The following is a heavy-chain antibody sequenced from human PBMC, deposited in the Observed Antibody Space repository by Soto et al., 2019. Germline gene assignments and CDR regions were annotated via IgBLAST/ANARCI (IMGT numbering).Heavy chain of an antibody. Sequence: EVQLVESGGGLVQPGGSLRLSCAASGFTFSGYWMHWVRQVPGKGLVWVSRIKGDGSSTSYADSVKGRFTISRDNAKNTLYLQMNSLRAEDTAVYFCAGDPFGATTYWGQGTLVTVSS. CDR3: AGDPFGATTY. CDR1: GFTFSGYW. J-gene: IGHJ4*02. V-gene: IGHV3-74*01. CDR2: IKGDGSST. D-gene: IGHD1-26*01.